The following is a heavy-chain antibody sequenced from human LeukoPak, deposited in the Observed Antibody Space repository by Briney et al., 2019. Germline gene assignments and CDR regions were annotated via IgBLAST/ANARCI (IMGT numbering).Heavy chain of an antibody. CDR2: INAFNGDT. CDR3: AIHPRSGFHDY. D-gene: IGHD3-22*01. V-gene: IGHV1-3*01. CDR1: GYTFTSYA. J-gene: IGHJ4*02. Sequence: GASVKVSCKASGYTFTSYAIQWGRQAPGQRFEWMGWINAFNGDTKYSQRFQRRVTITSDTSANTAYMELSSLRSEDRAVYYCAIHPRSGFHDYWGQGTLVTVSS.